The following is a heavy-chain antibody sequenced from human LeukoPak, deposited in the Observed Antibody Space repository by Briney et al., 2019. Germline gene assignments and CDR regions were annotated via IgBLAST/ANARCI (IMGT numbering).Heavy chain of an antibody. CDR1: GGTSSSYA. CDR2: IIPILGIA. D-gene: IGHD5-18*01. J-gene: IGHJ5*02. CDR3: ASAVYTAMVTGWFDP. V-gene: IGHV1-69*04. Sequence: ASVKVSCKASGGTSSSYAISWVRQAPGQGLEWMGRIIPILGIANYAQKFQGRVTITADESTSTAYMELSSLRSEDTAVYYCASAVYTAMVTGWFDPWGQGTLVTVSS.